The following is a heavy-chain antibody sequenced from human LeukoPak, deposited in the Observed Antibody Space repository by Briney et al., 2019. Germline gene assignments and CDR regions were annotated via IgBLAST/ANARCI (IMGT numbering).Heavy chain of an antibody. CDR2: INPSGGST. J-gene: IGHJ4*02. D-gene: IGHD5-18*01. CDR3: ARDLDTAMVPLYYFDY. CDR1: GYTFTSYY. V-gene: IGHV1-46*01. Sequence: ASVKVSCKASGYTFTSYYMHWVRQAPGQGLEWMGIINPSGGSTSYAQKFQGRVTMTRDTSTSTVYMELSSLRSEDTAVYYCARDLDTAMVPLYYFDYWGQGTLVTVSS.